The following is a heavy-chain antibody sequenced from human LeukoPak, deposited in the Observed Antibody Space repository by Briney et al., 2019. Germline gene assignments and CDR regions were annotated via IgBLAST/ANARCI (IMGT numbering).Heavy chain of an antibody. V-gene: IGHV3-43*01. Sequence: GGSLRLSCAASGFTFDDYTMHWVRQAPGKGLEWVSLISWDGGSTYYADSVKGRFTISRDNSKNSLYLQMNSLRTEDTALYYCAKDKGVVAAEYYFDYWGQGTLVTVSS. CDR3: AKDKGVVAAEYYFDY. J-gene: IGHJ4*02. CDR2: ISWDGGST. CDR1: GFTFDDYT. D-gene: IGHD2-15*01.